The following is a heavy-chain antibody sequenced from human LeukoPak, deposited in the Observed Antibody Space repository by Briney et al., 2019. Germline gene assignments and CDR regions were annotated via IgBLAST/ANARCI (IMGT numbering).Heavy chain of an antibody. V-gene: IGHV3-33*01. CDR2: IWYDGSNK. CDR1: GFTFSSYG. CDR3: ARDRRFEHYFDY. Sequence: PGGSLRLSCAASGFTFSSYGMRWVRQAPGKGLEWVAVIWYDGSNKYYADSVKGRFTISRDNSKNTLYLQMNSLRAEDTAVYYCARDRRFEHYFDYWGQGTLVTVSS. J-gene: IGHJ4*02. D-gene: IGHD3-9*01.